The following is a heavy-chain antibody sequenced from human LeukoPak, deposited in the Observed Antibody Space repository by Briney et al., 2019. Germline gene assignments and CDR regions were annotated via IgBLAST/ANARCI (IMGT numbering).Heavy chain of an antibody. V-gene: IGHV3-33*06. CDR2: IWYDGSDK. Sequence: PGGSLRLSCAASGFTFSGYGMHWVRQAPGKGLEWVALIWYDGSDKYYVDSVKGRFTISRDTSKNTLYLQMNSLRAEDTAVYYCAKDRVCSGGSCYFDYWGQGTLVTVSS. J-gene: IGHJ4*02. D-gene: IGHD2-15*01. CDR1: GFTFSGYG. CDR3: AKDRVCSGGSCYFDY.